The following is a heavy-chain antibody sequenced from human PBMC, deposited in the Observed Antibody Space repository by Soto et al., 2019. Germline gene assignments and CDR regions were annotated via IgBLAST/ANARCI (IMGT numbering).Heavy chain of an antibody. CDR1: GYTFMSHG. CDR3: ARMVRGSNIDYYHYMDV. V-gene: IGHV1-18*01. Sequence: ASVKVSCKASGYTFMSHGISWVRQAPGQGLEWMGWISVDNGDTNYAQKLQGRVTVTTDTSTSTAYKELRSLRSEDTAVYYCARMVRGSNIDYYHYMDVWGKGTTVTVSS. D-gene: IGHD3-10*01. J-gene: IGHJ6*03. CDR2: ISVDNGDT.